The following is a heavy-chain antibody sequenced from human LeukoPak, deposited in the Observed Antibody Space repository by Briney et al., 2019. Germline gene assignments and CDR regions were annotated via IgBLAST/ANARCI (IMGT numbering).Heavy chain of an antibody. CDR2: INPNSGGT. J-gene: IGHJ4*02. Sequence: APVKVSCKASGYTFTGYYMHWVRQAPGQGLEWMGWINPNSGGTNYAQKFQGRVTMTRDTSISTAYMELSRLRSDDTAVYYCAREGIAAAATQDYWGQGTLVTVSS. V-gene: IGHV1-2*02. D-gene: IGHD6-13*01. CDR3: AREGIAAAATQDY. CDR1: GYTFTGYY.